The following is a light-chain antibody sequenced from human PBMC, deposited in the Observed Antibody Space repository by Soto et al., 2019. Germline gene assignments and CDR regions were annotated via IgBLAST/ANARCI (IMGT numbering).Light chain of an antibody. CDR1: QSVSTN. Sequence: EIVMTHSPATLSVSPLERATLSCSSSQSVSTNLAWYQQKPGQAPRLLIYGASGRATGIPARFSGSGSDTEFTLTISSLQSEDFAVYYCQQYNSWPPWKFGQGTKVDIK. J-gene: IGKJ1*01. CDR3: QQYNSWPPWK. CDR2: GAS. V-gene: IGKV3-15*01.